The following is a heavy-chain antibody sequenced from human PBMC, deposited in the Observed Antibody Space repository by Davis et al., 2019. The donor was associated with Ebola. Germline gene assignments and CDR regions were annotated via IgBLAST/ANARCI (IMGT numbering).Heavy chain of an antibody. J-gene: IGHJ5*02. D-gene: IGHD1-26*01. CDR3: ARSPPPVGATGHWFDP. CDR1: GFTFSSYG. CDR2: IWYDGSNK. Sequence: GESLKISCAASGFTFSSYGMHWVRQAPGKGLEWVAVIWYDGSNKYYADSVKGRFTISRDNSKNTLYLQMNSLRAEDTAVYYCARSPPPVGATGHWFDPWGQGTLVTVSS. V-gene: IGHV3-33*08.